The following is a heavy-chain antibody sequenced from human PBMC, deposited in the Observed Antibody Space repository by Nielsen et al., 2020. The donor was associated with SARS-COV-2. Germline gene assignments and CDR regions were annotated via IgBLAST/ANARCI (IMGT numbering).Heavy chain of an antibody. V-gene: IGHV3-9*01. J-gene: IGHJ6*02. CDR3: ARDSLFGVVIPYGMDV. CDR2: ISWNSGSI. Sequence: SLKISCAASGFTFDDYAMHWVRQAPGKGLEWVSGISWNSGSIGYADSVKGRFTISRDNAKNSLYLQMNSLRAEDTALYYCARDSLFGVVIPYGMDVWGQGTTVTVSS. CDR1: GFTFDDYA. D-gene: IGHD3-3*01.